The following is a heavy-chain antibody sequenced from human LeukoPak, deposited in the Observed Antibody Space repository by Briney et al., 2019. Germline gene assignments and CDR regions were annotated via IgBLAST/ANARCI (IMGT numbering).Heavy chain of an antibody. Sequence: SETLSLTCTVSGGSISNYYWSWIRQPPGKGLEWIGYVYYSGNTNYNPSLKSRVTISVDTSKNQFSLRLNSVTAADTAVYYCARVRYCSTNRCYDREFDNWGQGTLVTVSS. J-gene: IGHJ4*02. CDR2: VYYSGNT. D-gene: IGHD2-2*01. CDR1: GGSISNYY. CDR3: ARVRYCSTNRCYDREFDN. V-gene: IGHV4-59*01.